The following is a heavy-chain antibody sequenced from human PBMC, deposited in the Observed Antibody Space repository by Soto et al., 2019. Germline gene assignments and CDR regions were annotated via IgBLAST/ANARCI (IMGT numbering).Heavy chain of an antibody. CDR2: IYSGGST. Sequence: SXRLSCAASGFTVSSNYMSWVRQAPGKGLEWVSVIYSGGSTYYADSVKGRFTISRDNSKNTLYLQMNSLRAEDTAVYYSAXXXXXXWPRXYYYGMDVXAQRTTVTVSS. J-gene: IGHJ6*01. CDR1: GFTVSSNY. CDR3: AXXXXXXWPRXYYYGMDV. V-gene: IGHV3-53*01.